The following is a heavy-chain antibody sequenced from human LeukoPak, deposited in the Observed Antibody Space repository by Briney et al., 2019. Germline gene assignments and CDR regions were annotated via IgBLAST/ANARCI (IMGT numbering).Heavy chain of an antibody. Sequence: PSETLSLTCAVSGYSISSGYYWGWIRQPPGKGLEGIGSIYHSGSTYYNPSLKSRVTISVDTSKNQFSLKLSSVTAADTAVYYCARHGYSSGWYLFAFDPWGQGTLVTVSS. V-gene: IGHV4-38-2*01. J-gene: IGHJ5*02. CDR3: ARHGYSSGWYLFAFDP. CDR1: GYSISSGYY. CDR2: IYHSGST. D-gene: IGHD6-19*01.